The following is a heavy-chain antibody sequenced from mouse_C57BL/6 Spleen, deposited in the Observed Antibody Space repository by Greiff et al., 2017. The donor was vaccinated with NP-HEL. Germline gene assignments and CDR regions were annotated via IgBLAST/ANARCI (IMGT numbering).Heavy chain of an antibody. CDR1: GFTFSSYA. D-gene: IGHD1-1*01. V-gene: IGHV5-9-1*02. CDR2: ISSGGDYI. J-gene: IGHJ2*01. Sequence: EVKLVESGEGLVKPGGSLKLSCAASGFTFSSYAMSWVRQTPEKRLEWVAYISSGGDYIYYADTVKGRFTISRDNARNTLYLQMNSLKSEDTAMYYCTRDRPYYGSNPLDYWGQGTTLTVSS. CDR3: TRDRPYYGSNPLDY.